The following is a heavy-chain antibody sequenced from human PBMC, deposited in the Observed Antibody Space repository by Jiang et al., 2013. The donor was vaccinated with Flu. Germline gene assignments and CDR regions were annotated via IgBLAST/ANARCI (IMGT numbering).Heavy chain of an antibody. D-gene: IGHD3-16*01. CDR1: GFTFSSTW. J-gene: IGHJ3*02. CDR2: IDGDGSET. CDR3: ASDPVMDNSVGFDI. Sequence: VQLVESGGGLVQPGRSLRLSCAASGFTFSSTWMHWVRQAPGRGLVWVSRIDGDGSETNYADSVKGRFTISRDNAKNTLYLQMNSLRAEDTAIYYCASDPVMDNSVGFDIWGQGTMVTVSS. V-gene: IGHV3-74*01.